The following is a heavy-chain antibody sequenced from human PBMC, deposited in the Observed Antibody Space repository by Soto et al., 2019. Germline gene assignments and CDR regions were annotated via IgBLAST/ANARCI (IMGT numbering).Heavy chain of an antibody. D-gene: IGHD3-10*01. Sequence: SETLSLTCVVHGGSFSAYHWTWFRQFPGEGLQWTGDIDHTGNVKYNTTLGSRVAMSIDTSKEQFSLELTSVTAADSAIYFCARGPLPLVRRHFWFDPWGQGTLVTVSS. J-gene: IGHJ5*02. CDR3: ARGPLPLVRRHFWFDP. CDR2: IDHTGNV. CDR1: GGSFSAYH. V-gene: IGHV4-34*01.